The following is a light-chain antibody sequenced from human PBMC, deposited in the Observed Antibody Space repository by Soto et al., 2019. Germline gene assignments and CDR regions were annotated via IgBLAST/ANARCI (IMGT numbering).Light chain of an antibody. J-gene: IGLJ1*01. CDR2: DVN. CDR1: SSDVGGFNS. CDR3: CSYAGSSSYA. Sequence: QSALTQPRSVSGSPGQSVTISCTGTSSDVGGFNSVSWYQQHPGKAPKLMIYDVNKRPSGVPDRFSGSKSGSTASLTISGLQAEDEADYYCCSYAGSSSYAYAIGTKVTVL. V-gene: IGLV2-11*01.